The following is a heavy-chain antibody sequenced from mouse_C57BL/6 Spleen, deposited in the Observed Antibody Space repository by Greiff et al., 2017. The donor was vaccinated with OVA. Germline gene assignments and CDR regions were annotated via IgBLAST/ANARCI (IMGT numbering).Heavy chain of an antibody. CDR1: GYTFTSYW. Sequence: QVQLQQSGAELVRPGSSVKLSCKASGYTFTSYWMHWVKQRPIQGLEWIGNIDPSDSETHYNQKFKDKATLTVDKSSSTAYMQLSSLTSEDSAVYYCARSYGSREGYFDVWGTGTTVTVSS. D-gene: IGHD1-1*01. CDR3: ARSYGSREGYFDV. CDR2: IDPSDSET. V-gene: IGHV1-52*01. J-gene: IGHJ1*03.